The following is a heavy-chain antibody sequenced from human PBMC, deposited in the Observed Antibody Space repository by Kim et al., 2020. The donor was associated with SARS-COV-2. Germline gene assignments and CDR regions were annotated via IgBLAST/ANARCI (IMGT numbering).Heavy chain of an antibody. CDR3: ARRGGGSYPDY. Sequence: KNYADSVKGRFTNSRDNAKNTLYLQMNCLRAEDTAVYYCARRGGGSYPDYWGQGTRVTVSS. D-gene: IGHD1-26*01. J-gene: IGHJ4*02. V-gene: IGHV3-74*01. CDR2: K.